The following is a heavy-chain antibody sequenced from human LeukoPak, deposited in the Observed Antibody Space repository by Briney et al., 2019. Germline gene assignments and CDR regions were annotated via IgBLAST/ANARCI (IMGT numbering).Heavy chain of an antibody. Sequence: KPSETLSLTCTVSGFSISSGYYWGWIRQPPGKGLEWIGSIYHSGSTYYNPSLKSRVTISVDTSKNQFSLKLSSVTAADSSVYSCARYGVAMDDAFDIWGQGTMVTVSS. CDR1: GFSISSGYY. V-gene: IGHV4-38-2*02. J-gene: IGHJ3*02. CDR3: ARYGVAMDDAFDI. D-gene: IGHD3-3*01. CDR2: IYHSGST.